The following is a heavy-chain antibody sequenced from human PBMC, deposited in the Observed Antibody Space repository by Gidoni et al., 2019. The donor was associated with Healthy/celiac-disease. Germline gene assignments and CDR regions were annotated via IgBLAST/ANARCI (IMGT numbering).Heavy chain of an antibody. J-gene: IGHJ4*02. Sequence: EVQLLESGGGLVQPGGSLSLSCSASGFTSSSYALSWVRQAPGKGLDWVAAMSGSGGSTYYADSVKGRFTISRDNSKNTLYLQMNSLRAEDTAVYYCAKDRTYYDYIWGSDRTEPVGWGQGTLVTVSS. CDR3: AKDRTYYDYIWGSDRTEPVG. CDR2: MSGSGGST. D-gene: IGHD3-16*02. V-gene: IGHV3-23*01. CDR1: GFTSSSYA.